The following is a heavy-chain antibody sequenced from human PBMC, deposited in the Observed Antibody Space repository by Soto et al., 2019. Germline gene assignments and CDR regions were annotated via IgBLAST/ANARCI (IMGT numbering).Heavy chain of an antibody. V-gene: IGHV3-74*02. D-gene: IGHD2-15*01. CDR1: GFTFSNYW. CDR2: INSDGSVS. J-gene: IGHJ6*03. CDR3: ARGDCVGGTCYSLAGSFYYDMDV. Sequence: EVQLVESGGGLVQPGGSLRLSCAASGFTFSNYWMYWVRQAPGKGLEWVSRINSDGSVSSYADSVKGRLTISRDNVKNTLDLQMDSLRAEDTAVYYCARGDCVGGTCYSLAGSFYYDMDVWGKGTTVTVFS.